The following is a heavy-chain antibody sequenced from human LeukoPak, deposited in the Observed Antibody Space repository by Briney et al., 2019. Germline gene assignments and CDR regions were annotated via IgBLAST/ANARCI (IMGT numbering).Heavy chain of an antibody. CDR2: ISAYNGNT. CDR3: ARPQTVIAAAVHYYYYGMDV. CDR1: GYTFTSYG. D-gene: IGHD6-13*01. J-gene: IGHJ6*02. Sequence: GASVKVSCKASGYTFTSYGISWVRQAPGQGLEWMGWISAYNGNTNYAQKLQGRVTMTTDTSTSTAYMELRSLRSDDTAVYYCARPQTVIAAAVHYYYYGMDVWGQGTTVTVSS. V-gene: IGHV1-18*01.